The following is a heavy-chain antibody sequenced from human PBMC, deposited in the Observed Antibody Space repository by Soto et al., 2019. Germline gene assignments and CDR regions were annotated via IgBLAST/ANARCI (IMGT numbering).Heavy chain of an antibody. CDR1: GFTFSSYV. Sequence: GGSLRLSCAASGFTFSSYVMSWVRQAPGTGLEWVSCISVSGGTTYYADSVKGRFTISRDNSENTLYLEMKSLRAEDTAIYYCAKGGGVKWLTIGFDYWGQGSVVTVAS. CDR3: AKGGGVKWLTIGFDY. V-gene: IGHV3-23*01. J-gene: IGHJ4*02. CDR2: ISVSGGTT. D-gene: IGHD5-12*01.